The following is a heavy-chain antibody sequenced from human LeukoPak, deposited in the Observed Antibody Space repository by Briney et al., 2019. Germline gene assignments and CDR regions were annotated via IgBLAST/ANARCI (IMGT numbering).Heavy chain of an antibody. CDR2: IDWDDDK. D-gene: IGHD2-2*01. CDR1: GFSLSTSGMC. CDR3: ARSPSAVPNNWFDP. Sequence: ECGPTLVNPTQTLTLTCTFSGFSLSTSGMCVSWIRQPPGKALEWLTLIDWDDDKYYNTSLKTRLTISKDTSKTQVVLTMTNMDPVDTATYYCARSPSAVPNNWFDPWGQGTLVTVSS. J-gene: IGHJ5*02. V-gene: IGHV2-70*01.